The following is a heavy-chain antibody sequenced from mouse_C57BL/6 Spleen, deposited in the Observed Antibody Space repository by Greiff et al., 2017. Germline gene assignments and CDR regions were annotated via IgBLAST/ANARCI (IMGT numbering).Heavy chain of an antibody. V-gene: IGHV1-64*01. CDR2: IHPNSGST. CDR1: GYTFTSYW. Sequence: VQLQQPGAELVKPGASVKLSCKASGYTFTSYWMHWVKQRPGQGLEWIGMIHPNSGSTNYNEKFKSKATLTVDKSSSTAYMQLSSLTSEDSAVYYCARESPYYAMDDWGQGTSVTVAS. J-gene: IGHJ4*01. CDR3: ARESPYYAMDD.